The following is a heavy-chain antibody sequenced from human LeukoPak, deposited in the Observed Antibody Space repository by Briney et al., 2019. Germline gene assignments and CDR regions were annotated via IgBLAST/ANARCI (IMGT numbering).Heavy chain of an antibody. Sequence: SETLSLTCTVSGVTISSDCWSWIRQPAGKGLEWVGRIYTSGTTNYNPSLKSRVTMSVDTSKNQFSLKLSSVTAADTAVYYCARGGSSWQSFDYWGQGTLVTVSS. CDR1: GVTISSDC. CDR2: IYTSGTT. CDR3: ARGGSSWQSFDY. V-gene: IGHV4-4*07. J-gene: IGHJ4*02. D-gene: IGHD6-13*01.